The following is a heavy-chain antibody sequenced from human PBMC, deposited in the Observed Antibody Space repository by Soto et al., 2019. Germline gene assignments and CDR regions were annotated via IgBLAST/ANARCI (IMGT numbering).Heavy chain of an antibody. CDR3: AKATYCSGGSCYPYYFDY. Sequence: PGGSLRLSCAASGFTFSSYAMNWVRQAPGKGLEWVSTISGSGGSTYYADSVKGRFTISRDNSKNTLYLQMNSLRAEDTAVYYCAKATYCSGGSCYPYYFDYWGQGTLVTVSS. CDR1: GFTFSSYA. V-gene: IGHV3-23*01. D-gene: IGHD2-15*01. CDR2: ISGSGGST. J-gene: IGHJ4*02.